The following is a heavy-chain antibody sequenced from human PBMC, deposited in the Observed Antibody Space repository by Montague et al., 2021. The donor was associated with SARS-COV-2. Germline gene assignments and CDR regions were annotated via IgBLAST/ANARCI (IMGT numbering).Heavy chain of an antibody. V-gene: IGHV4-34*01. CDR3: TREGYQVLWSDYYYYGMDV. Sequence: SETLSLTCAVYGGSFSGYYWSWIRQPPGKGLDWIGEFNHSGSTNYNPSLKSRVTISVDTSKNQFSLKLSSVTAADTAVYYCTREGYQVLWSDYYYYGMDVWGQGTTVTVSS. CDR2: FNHSGST. CDR1: GGSFSGYY. D-gene: IGHD2-2*01. J-gene: IGHJ6*02.